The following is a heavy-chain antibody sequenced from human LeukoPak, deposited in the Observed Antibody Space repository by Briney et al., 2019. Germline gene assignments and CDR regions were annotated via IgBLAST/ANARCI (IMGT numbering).Heavy chain of an antibody. J-gene: IGHJ3*02. CDR3: ATTLQLGDAFDI. CDR2: IYTAGST. V-gene: IGHV3-53*01. D-gene: IGHD6-6*01. Sequence: GGSLRLSCAASGFTVSTNYMSWVRQAPGKGLEWVSVIYTAGSTYYVDSVKGRFTTSRDNSKNSLYLQMNSLRAEDTAVYYCATTLQLGDAFDIWGQGTMVTVSS. CDR1: GFTVSTNY.